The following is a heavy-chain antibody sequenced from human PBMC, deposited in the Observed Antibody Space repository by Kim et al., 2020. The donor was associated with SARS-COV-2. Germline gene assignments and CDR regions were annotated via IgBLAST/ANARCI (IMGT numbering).Heavy chain of an antibody. V-gene: IGHV1-69*13. CDR2: IIPIFGTA. CDR3: ASMDIVVVVAATNYYGMDV. J-gene: IGHJ6*02. Sequence: SVKVSCKASGGTFSSYAISWVRQAPGQGLEWMGGIIPIFGTANYAQKFQGRVTITADESTSTAYMELSSLRSEDTAVYYCASMDIVVVVAATNYYGMDVWGQGTTVTVSS. CDR1: GGTFSSYA. D-gene: IGHD2-15*01.